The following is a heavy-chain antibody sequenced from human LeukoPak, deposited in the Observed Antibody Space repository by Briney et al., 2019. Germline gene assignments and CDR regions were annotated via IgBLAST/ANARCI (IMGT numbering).Heavy chain of an antibody. D-gene: IGHD2-15*01. V-gene: IGHV4-39*01. J-gene: IGHJ4*02. Sequence: SETLSLTCTVSGGSISSSSYYWGWIRQPPGKGLEWIGSIYYSGSTYYNPSLKSRVTISVDTSKNQFSLKLSSVTAADTAVYYCARPVVVAATPEYYFDYWGQGTLVTVSS. CDR3: ARPVVVAATPEYYFDY. CDR1: GGSISSSSYY. CDR2: IYYSGST.